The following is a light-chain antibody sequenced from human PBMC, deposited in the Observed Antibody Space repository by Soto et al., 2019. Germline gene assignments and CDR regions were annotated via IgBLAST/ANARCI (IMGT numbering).Light chain of an antibody. CDR1: SSDVGGYNY. V-gene: IGLV2-14*01. CDR3: TSYTSSSTLYA. Sequence: QSALTQPASVSGSPGQSITISCTGTSSDVGGYNYVSWYQQHPGKAPKLMIYDVNNRPSGVSNRFSGSKSGNTASLTISGLQAEDEADYHCTSYTSSSTLYAFGTGTKLTVL. J-gene: IGLJ1*01. CDR2: DVN.